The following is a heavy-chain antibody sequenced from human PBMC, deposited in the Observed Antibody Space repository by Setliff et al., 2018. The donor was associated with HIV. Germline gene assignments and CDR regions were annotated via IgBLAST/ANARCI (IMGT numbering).Heavy chain of an antibody. D-gene: IGHD2-15*01. CDR2: IIPRFSTV. CDR1: GGTFSTHV. CDR3: ATDDHCSGGSCFLTMDY. Sequence: ASVKVSCKASGGTFSTHVISWVRQAPGQGLEWIGGIIPRFSTVNYAKKYQGRVAITTDESTTTAYMELTSLRSEDTAVYYCATDDHCSGGSCFLTMDYWGLGTLVTVSS. V-gene: IGHV1-69*05. J-gene: IGHJ4*02.